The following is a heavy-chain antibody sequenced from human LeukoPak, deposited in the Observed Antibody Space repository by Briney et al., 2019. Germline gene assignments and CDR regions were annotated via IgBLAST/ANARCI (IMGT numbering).Heavy chain of an antibody. CDR2: MNPNSGNT. CDR3: ARVGEGYCSGGSCYEDAFDI. J-gene: IGHJ3*02. Sequence: ASVKVSCKASEYTFTSYDINWVRQATGQGREWMGWMNPNSGNTGYVQKFQGRVTITRNTSISTAYMELSSLRSGDTAVYYCARVGEGYCSGGSCYEDAFDIWGQGTMVTVSS. CDR1: EYTFTSYD. D-gene: IGHD2-15*01. V-gene: IGHV1-8*03.